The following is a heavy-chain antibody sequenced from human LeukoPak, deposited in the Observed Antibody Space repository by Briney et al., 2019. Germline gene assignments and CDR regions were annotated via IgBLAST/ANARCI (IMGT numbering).Heavy chain of an antibody. V-gene: IGHV3-15*01. D-gene: IGHD3-22*01. J-gene: IGHJ4*02. CDR3: TTTYCYDSSGYYYGDY. Sequence: GGSLSLSCPASGFTFSNAWISWVRQAPGKGLEWVGRMKSKTDGGTTDYAASVKGKFTISRDDSKNTLYLQMNSLKTEDTAVYYCTTTYCYDSSGYYYGDYWGQGTLVTVS. CDR1: GFTFSNAW. CDR2: MKSKTDGGTT.